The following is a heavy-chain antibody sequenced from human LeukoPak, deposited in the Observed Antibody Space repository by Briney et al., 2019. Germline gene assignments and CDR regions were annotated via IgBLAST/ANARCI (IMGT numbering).Heavy chain of an antibody. CDR2: IYTSGST. D-gene: IGHD3-22*01. J-gene: IGHJ5*02. V-gene: IGHV4-4*09. CDR1: GGSISSYY. CDR3: ARHGQAVYYYDTSGYHNWFDP. Sequence: SETLSLTCNVSGGSISSYYWSWIRQPPGKGLEWIGYIYTSGSTNYNPSLKSRVTISIDTSKNQFSLKLSSVAAADTAVYYCARHGQAVYYYDTSGYHNWFDPWGQGSLVTVSS.